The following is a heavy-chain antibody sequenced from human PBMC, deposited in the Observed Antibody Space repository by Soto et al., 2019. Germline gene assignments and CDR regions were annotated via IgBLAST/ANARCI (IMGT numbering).Heavy chain of an antibody. CDR2: IYHSGST. J-gene: IGHJ5*02. Sequence: SETLSLTCAVSDGSISSGGYSWSWIRQPPGKGLEWIGYIYHSGSTYYNPSLKSRVTISVDRSKNQFSLKLSSVTAADTAVYYCARASIAAAGTNWFDPWGQGTLVTVSS. CDR3: ARASIAAAGTNWFDP. CDR1: DGSISSGGYS. V-gene: IGHV4-30-2*01. D-gene: IGHD6-13*01.